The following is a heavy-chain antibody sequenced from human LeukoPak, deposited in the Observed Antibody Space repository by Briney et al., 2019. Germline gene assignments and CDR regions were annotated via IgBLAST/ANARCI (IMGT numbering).Heavy chain of an antibody. D-gene: IGHD6-19*01. J-gene: IGHJ4*02. CDR3: AKVRVSIAVALKPDFDY. CDR2: ISGSGGST. Sequence: PGGSLRLSCAASGFTFSSYAMSWVRQAPGKGLEWVSAISGSGGSTYYAGSVKGRFTISRDNSKNTLYLQMNSLRAEDTAVYYCAKVRVSIAVALKPDFDYWGQGTLVTVSS. CDR1: GFTFSSYA. V-gene: IGHV3-23*01.